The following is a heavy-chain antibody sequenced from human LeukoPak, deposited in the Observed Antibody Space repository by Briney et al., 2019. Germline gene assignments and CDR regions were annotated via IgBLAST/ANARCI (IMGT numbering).Heavy chain of an antibody. D-gene: IGHD2-15*01. Sequence: PGGSLRLSCAASGFTFGSYWMHWVRQAPGKGLVWVSRINSDGSSTTYPDSVKGRFTISRDNTKNTLYLQMNSLRAEDTAVYYCARVDLVVAATYHAFDIWGQGTMVTASS. CDR2: INSDGSST. CDR1: GFTFGSYW. J-gene: IGHJ3*02. V-gene: IGHV3-74*01. CDR3: ARVDLVVAATYHAFDI.